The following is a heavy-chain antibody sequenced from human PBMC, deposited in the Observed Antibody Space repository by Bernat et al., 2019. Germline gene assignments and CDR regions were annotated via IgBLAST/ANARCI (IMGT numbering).Heavy chain of an antibody. CDR3: AREQSLYNRNWYGWFDP. J-gene: IGHJ5*02. CDR1: EFFSSYW. CDR2: IKQDGSEK. D-gene: IGHD1-7*01. Sequence: EVQLVESGGGLVQPGGSLRLSCVVSEFFSSYWMSWVRQAPGKGLEWVANIKQDGSEKYYVDSVKGRFSISRDNAKNSLYLQMNSLRAEDTAVDYCAREQSLYNRNWYGWFDPWGQGTLVTVSS. V-gene: IGHV3-7*04.